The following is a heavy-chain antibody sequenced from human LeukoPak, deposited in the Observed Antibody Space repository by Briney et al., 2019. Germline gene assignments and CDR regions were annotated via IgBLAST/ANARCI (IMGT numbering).Heavy chain of an antibody. CDR3: ANSRLLSAPDYYYYYMDV. D-gene: IGHD1-26*01. CDR2: ISGSGSSGGST. CDR1: GFTFSSYA. Sequence: GGSLRLSCVASGFTFSSYAMSWVRQAPGKGLEWVSAISGSGSSGGSTYYADSVKGRFTISRDNSKNTLYVQMNSLRAEDTAVYYCANSRLLSAPDYYYYYMDVWGKGTTVTVSS. V-gene: IGHV3-23*01. J-gene: IGHJ6*03.